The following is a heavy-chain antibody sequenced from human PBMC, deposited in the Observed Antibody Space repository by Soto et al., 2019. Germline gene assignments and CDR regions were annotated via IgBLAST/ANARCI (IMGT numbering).Heavy chain of an antibody. D-gene: IGHD1-1*01. J-gene: IGHJ6*02. V-gene: IGHV4-30-4*01. CDR2: YHSGGST. Sequence: QVQLQESGSGLVKPSQSLSLTCTVSGVSLNTADTWWSWIRQSPGKGLEFIGYYHSGGSTYYDAVFRSRVIISAATSHSQFSLKLSSVTAADTAVYFCVRSRQMESGNDYGLDVWGQGTTVTVSS. CDR3: VRSRQMESGNDYGLDV. CDR1: GVSLNTADTW.